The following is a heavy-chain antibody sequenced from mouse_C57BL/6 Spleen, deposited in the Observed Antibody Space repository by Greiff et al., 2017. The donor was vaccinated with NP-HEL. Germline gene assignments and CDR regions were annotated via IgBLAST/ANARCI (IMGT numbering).Heavy chain of an antibody. J-gene: IGHJ1*03. CDR2: IDPSDSYT. Sequence: QVQLQQPGAELVMPGASVKLSCKASGYTFTSYWMHWVKQRPGQGLEWIGEIDPSDSYTNYNQKFKGKSTLTVDKSSSTAYMQLSSLTSEDSAVYYCARCVATRYFDVWGTGTTVTVSS. CDR1: GYTFTSYW. V-gene: IGHV1-69*01. CDR3: ARCVATRYFDV. D-gene: IGHD1-1*01.